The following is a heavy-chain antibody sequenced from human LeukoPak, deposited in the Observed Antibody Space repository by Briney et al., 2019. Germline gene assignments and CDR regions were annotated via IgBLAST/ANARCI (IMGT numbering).Heavy chain of an antibody. CDR1: GFTFSSYS. J-gene: IGHJ6*03. CDR3: ARGSDRGLSGWDDPNKDMDV. Sequence: GGSLRLSCAASGFTFSSYSMNWVRQAPGKGLEWVSFISSSSSYIYYADSVKGRFTISRDNAKNSLYLQMNSLRAEDTAAYYCARGSDRGLSGWDDPNKDMDVWGKGTTVTVSS. D-gene: IGHD6-19*01. CDR2: ISSSSSYI. V-gene: IGHV3-21*01.